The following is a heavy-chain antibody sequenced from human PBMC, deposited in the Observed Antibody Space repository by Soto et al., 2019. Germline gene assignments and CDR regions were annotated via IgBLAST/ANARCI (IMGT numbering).Heavy chain of an antibody. CDR1: GGSFSGFY. CDR2: INHSGST. CDR3: ARVSANAFNI. J-gene: IGHJ3*02. Sequence: SETLSLTCAVYGGSFSGFYWGWIRQPPGKGLEWIGEINHSGSTNYNPSLKSRVTISVDTSKNQFSLKLSSVTAADTAVYYCARVSANAFNIWGQGTMVTVSS. V-gene: IGHV4-34*01.